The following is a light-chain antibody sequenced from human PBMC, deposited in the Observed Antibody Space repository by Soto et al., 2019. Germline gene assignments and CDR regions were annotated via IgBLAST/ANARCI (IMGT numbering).Light chain of an antibody. V-gene: IGKV3-15*01. Sequence: EIVMTQSPATSSVSAGHKATLSCXASQSVSSNLAWYQQKPGQAPRLLIYGASTRATGIPARFSGSGSGTEFTLTISSLQSEDFAVYYCQQYNNWPWTFGQGTKVDNK. CDR1: QSVSSN. CDR3: QQYNNWPWT. CDR2: GAS. J-gene: IGKJ1*01.